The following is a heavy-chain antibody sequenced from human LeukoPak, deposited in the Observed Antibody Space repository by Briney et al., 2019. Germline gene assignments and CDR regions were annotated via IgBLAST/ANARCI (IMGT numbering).Heavy chain of an antibody. V-gene: IGHV1-69*13. CDR3: ARSIVVVVAATSWFDP. CDR2: IIPIFGTA. D-gene: IGHD2-15*01. Sequence: SVKVSCKASGGTFSSYAISWVRQAPGQGLEWMGGIIPIFGTANYAQKFQGRVTITADESTSTAYMELSSLRSEDTAVYYCARSIVVVVAATSWFDPWGQGTLVTVSS. J-gene: IGHJ5*02. CDR1: GGTFSSYA.